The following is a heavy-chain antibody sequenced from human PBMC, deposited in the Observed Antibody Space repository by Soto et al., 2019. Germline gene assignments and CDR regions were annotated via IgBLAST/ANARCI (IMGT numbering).Heavy chain of an antibody. V-gene: IGHV4-31*03. J-gene: IGHJ6*02. CDR2: IYYSGST. D-gene: IGHD4-17*01. CDR3: ARDMTTVTNHYYYGMDV. Sequence: QVQLQESGPGLVKPSQTLSLTCTVSGGSISSGGYYWSWIRQHPGKGLEWIGYIYYSGSTYYNPSLKSRVTISVDTSKNQFSLKLSSVTAADTAVYYCARDMTTVTNHYYYGMDVWGQGTTVTVSS. CDR1: GGSISSGGYY.